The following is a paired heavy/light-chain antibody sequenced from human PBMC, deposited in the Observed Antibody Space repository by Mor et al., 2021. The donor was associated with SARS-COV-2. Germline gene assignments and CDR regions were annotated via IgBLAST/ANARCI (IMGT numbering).Heavy chain of an antibody. D-gene: IGHD5-12*01. CDR2: LYNYGRT. J-gene: IGHJ5*02. V-gene: IGHV4-59*01. CDR1: GDSITSYY. Sequence: QVQLQESGPGLVMPSETLSLSCIVSGDSITSYYWTWIRQPPGKGLEWIGNLYNYGRTNYNPSLKSRVTISLDTPKNQFSLMLTSVTAADTAVYYCAKVRDGYNYYWFDTWGQGTPVTVSS. CDR3: AKVRDGYNYYWFDT.
Light chain of an antibody. CDR2: AAS. CDR3: QQANSPPLT. V-gene: IGKV1-12*01. J-gene: IGKJ4*01. CDR1: QPISSW. Sequence: DIQMTQSPSSVSASVGDRVTITCRASQPISSWLAWYQQKPGKAPKLLIFAASNLQSGVPSRFSGSASGTDFSLTINSLQPEDFATYYCQQANSPPLTFGGGTKVEI.